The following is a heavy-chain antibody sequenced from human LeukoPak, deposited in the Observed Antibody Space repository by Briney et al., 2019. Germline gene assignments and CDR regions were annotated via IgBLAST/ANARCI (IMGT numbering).Heavy chain of an antibody. Sequence: SVKVSCKASGGTFSNYAITWVRQAPGQGFEFMGRIVPILDITNYAQHFQGRVTITADRSTTTAYMELSSLRSDDTAIYYCATEIGGGPYYFDSWGQGTLVTVSS. CDR3: ATEIGGGPYYFDS. D-gene: IGHD2/OR15-2a*01. V-gene: IGHV1-69*04. J-gene: IGHJ4*02. CDR1: GGTFSNYA. CDR2: IVPILDIT.